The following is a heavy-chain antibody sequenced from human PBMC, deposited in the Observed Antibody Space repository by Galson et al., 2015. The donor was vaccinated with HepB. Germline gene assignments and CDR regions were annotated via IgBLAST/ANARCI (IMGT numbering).Heavy chain of an antibody. D-gene: IGHD2-2*01. V-gene: IGHV3-30*04. CDR3: ARDSPIVVVPAAILNFDY. CDR1: GFTFSSYA. Sequence: SLRLSCAASGFTFSSYAMHWVRQAPGKGLEWVAVISYDGSNKYYADSVKGRFTISRDNAKNSLYLQMNSLRAEDTAVYYCARDSPIVVVPAAILNFDYWGQGTLVTVSS. J-gene: IGHJ4*02. CDR2: ISYDGSNK.